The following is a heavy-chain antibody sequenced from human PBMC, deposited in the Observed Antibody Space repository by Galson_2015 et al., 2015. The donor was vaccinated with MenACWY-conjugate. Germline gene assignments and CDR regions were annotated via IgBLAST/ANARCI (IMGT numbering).Heavy chain of an antibody. CDR2: IGNSGSPI. CDR3: ARGTHRSGSSI. Sequence: SLRLSCAASGFTLMSYNMNWVRQAPGKGLEWISFIGNSGSPIYYADSVKGRFTISRDNAKNSLFLHMNSLRAEDTAVYYCARGTHRSGSSIWGQGTLVTVSS. V-gene: IGHV3-48*04. J-gene: IGHJ4*02. D-gene: IGHD6-19*01. CDR1: GFTLMSYN.